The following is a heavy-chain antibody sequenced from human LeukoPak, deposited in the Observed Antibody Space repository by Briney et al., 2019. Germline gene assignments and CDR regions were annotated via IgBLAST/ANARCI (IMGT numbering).Heavy chain of an antibody. CDR3: AREHCSSTSCYELAY. V-gene: IGHV4-31*03. CDR1: PGSISSGGYY. J-gene: IGHJ4*02. D-gene: IGHD2-2*01. CDR2: IYYSGST. Sequence: SPPLSHTCSATPGSISSGGYYWSWICQHQGKNLEWIGYIYYSGSTYYKPSLTSRVTISVHPSKHQFSLKLSSVTAADTAVYYRAREHCSSTSCYELAYWGQGTLVTVSS.